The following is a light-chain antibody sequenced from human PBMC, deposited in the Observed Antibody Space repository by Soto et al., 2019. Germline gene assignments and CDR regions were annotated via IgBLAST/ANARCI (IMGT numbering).Light chain of an antibody. V-gene: IGKV3-11*01. CDR2: DAT. J-gene: IGKJ4*01. CDR1: QSVGIY. Sequence: VLTQSPVTLSLSPGETATLFCKASQSVGIYLGWFQQKPGQAPRVLIYDATNRAGGVPDRFSGSGSGTDFTLTISSLAAEASAVYYCQQRDIWPPLTFGGGTKLEIK. CDR3: QQRDIWPPLT.